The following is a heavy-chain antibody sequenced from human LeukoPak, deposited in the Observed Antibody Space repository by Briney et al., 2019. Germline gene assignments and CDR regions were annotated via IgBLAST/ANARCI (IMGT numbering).Heavy chain of an antibody. CDR3: ARPSYDFWSGYYYYYGMDV. J-gene: IGHJ6*02. D-gene: IGHD3-3*01. CDR2: ISAYNGNT. Sequence: ASVKVSCKASGYTFTSHGISWVRQAPGQGLEWMGWISAYNGNTNYAQKLQGRVTMTTDTSTSTAYMELRSLRSDDTAVYYCARPSYDFWSGYYYYYGMDVWGQGTTVTVSS. V-gene: IGHV1-18*01. CDR1: GYTFTSHG.